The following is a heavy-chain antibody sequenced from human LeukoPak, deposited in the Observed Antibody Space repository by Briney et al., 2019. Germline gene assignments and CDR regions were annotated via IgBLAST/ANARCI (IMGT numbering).Heavy chain of an antibody. CDR2: IYYSGST. CDR3: ARGIRSEEPQDY. CDR1: GGSISSSSYY. D-gene: IGHD2-15*01. Sequence: NPSETLSLTCTVSGGSISSSSYYWGWIRQPPGKRLVWNGSIYYSGSTYYNPSLKSRVTISVDTSKNQFSLKLSSVTAADTAVYFCARGIRSEEPQDYWGQGTLVTVSS. J-gene: IGHJ4*02. V-gene: IGHV4-39*01.